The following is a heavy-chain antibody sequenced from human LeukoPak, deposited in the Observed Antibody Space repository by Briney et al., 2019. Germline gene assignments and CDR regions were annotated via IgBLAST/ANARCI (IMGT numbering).Heavy chain of an antibody. CDR2: IYYSGST. Sequence: SETLSRTCTVSGGSISSSSYYWGWIRQPPGKGLEWIGSIYYSGSTYYNPSLKSRVTISVDTSKNQFSLKLSSVTAADTAVYYCARHANWFDPWGQGTLVTVSS. CDR1: GGSISSSSYY. CDR3: ARHANWFDP. J-gene: IGHJ5*02. V-gene: IGHV4-39*01.